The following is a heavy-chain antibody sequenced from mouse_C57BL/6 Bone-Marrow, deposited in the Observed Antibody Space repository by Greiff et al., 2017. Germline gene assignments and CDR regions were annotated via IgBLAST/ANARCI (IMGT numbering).Heavy chain of an antibody. V-gene: IGHV5-6*01. Sequence: EVKLVESGGDLVKPGGSLKLSCAASGFTFSSYGMSWVRQTPDKRLEWVATISSGGSYTYYPDSVKGRFPISRDNAKNTLYLQMSSLKSEDTAMYKCARHRDGSRYNYAMDNWGQGTSATVYS. D-gene: IGHD1-1*01. CDR2: ISSGGSYT. CDR3: ARHRDGSRYNYAMDN. J-gene: IGHJ4*01. CDR1: GFTFSSYG.